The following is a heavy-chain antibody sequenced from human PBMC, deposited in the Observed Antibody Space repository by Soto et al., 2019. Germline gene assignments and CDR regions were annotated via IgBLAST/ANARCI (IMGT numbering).Heavy chain of an antibody. V-gene: IGHV3-23*01. CDR2: ISGSGGST. J-gene: IGHJ4*02. CDR1: GLTFITYA. CDR3: AKLPAAQSYFDF. D-gene: IGHD2-2*01. Sequence: GGSLRLSCAASGLTFITYAMSWVRQAPGKGLEWVSIISGSGGSTYYPDSVKGRFTISRDNSKNTLYLQMNSLRADDTAVYYCAKLPAAQSYFDFWGQGTLVTVSS.